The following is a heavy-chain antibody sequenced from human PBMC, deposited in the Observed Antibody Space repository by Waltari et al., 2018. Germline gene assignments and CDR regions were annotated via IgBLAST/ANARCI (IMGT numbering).Heavy chain of an antibody. CDR3: ARVYSGWYNYYYYYMDV. D-gene: IGHD6-19*01. CDR2: IYYSGST. J-gene: IGHJ6*03. V-gene: IGHV4-59*01. CDR1: GGSISSYY. Sequence: QVQLQESGPGLVKPSETLSLTCPVSGGSISSYYWSWIRQPPGKGLEWIGYIYYSGSTNYNPSLKSRVTISVDTSKNQFSLKLSSVTAADTAVYYCARVYSGWYNYYYYYMDVWGKGTTVTVSS.